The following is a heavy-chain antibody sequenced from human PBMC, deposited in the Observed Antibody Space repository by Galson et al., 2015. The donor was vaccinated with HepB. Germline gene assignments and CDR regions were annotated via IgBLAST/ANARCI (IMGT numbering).Heavy chain of an antibody. CDR2: IYWADDG. CDR3: VHSRRDAGELCNSPSCWPLEFYDH. V-gene: IGHV2-5*02. D-gene: IGHD2-2*01. CDR1: GFSLRTSGVG. Sequence: PALVKPTQTLTLTCTFSGFSLRTSGVGVGWIRQPPGKALEWLALIYWADDGRYRSSLKRRLTITKDTSKNHVVLTMTNMDPVDKATYYCVHSRRDAGELCNSPSCWPLEFYDHWGQGALVTVSS. J-gene: IGHJ4*02.